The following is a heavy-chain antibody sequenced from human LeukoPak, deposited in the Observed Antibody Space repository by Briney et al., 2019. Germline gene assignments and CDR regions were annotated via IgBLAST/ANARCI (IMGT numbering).Heavy chain of an antibody. D-gene: IGHD6-19*01. Sequence: ASVKVSCKASGYTFIRYGITWVRQAPGQGLEWMAWISPYNGNTKYAQKFQGRVTMTTDTSTSTAYMELRSLTSDDTAVYYCARAPILGIAVAGPQNAFDIWGQGTMVTVSS. V-gene: IGHV1-18*01. CDR2: ISPYNGNT. J-gene: IGHJ3*02. CDR1: GYTFIRYG. CDR3: ARAPILGIAVAGPQNAFDI.